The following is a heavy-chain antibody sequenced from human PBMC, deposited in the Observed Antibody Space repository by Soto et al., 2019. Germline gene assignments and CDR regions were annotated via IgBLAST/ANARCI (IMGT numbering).Heavy chain of an antibody. CDR3: ARFWGPVTAAVDDY. CDR1: GFAFSNLG. CDR2: ISYDGNIK. Sequence: QVQLVESGGGVVQPGRSLRLSCAASGFAFSNLGMQWVRQAPGKGLEWVASISYDGNIKYSADSVKGRFTISRDNSKNTLYLQMNSLRSEDTAVYFCARFWGPVTAAVDDYWGQGTLVTVSS. D-gene: IGHD6-13*01. V-gene: IGHV3-30*03. J-gene: IGHJ4*02.